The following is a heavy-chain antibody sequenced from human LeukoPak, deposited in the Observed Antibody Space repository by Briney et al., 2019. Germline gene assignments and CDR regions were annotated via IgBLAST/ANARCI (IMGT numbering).Heavy chain of an antibody. CDR3: ASSSTRGPGNY. D-gene: IGHD1-26*01. Sequence: PGGSLRLSCAASGFTVSSNYMSWVRQAPGKGLEWVSVIYSGGSTYYADSVKGRFTISRDNSKNTLYLQMNSLRAEDTAAYYCASSSTRGPGNYWGQGTLVTVSS. CDR2: IYSGGST. V-gene: IGHV3-66*01. CDR1: GFTVSSNY. J-gene: IGHJ4*02.